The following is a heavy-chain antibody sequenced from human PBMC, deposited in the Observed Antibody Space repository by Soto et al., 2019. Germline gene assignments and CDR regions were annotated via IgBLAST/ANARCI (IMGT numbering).Heavy chain of an antibody. V-gene: IGHV4-59*11. Sequence: SETLSLTCTVSGGSISSHYWSWIRQPPGKRLEWIGNINYSGSTNYNPSLKSRVTISVDTSKNQLSLRLSSVTAADTAMYYCARGGGSSGVWGQGTLVTVPQ. J-gene: IGHJ4*02. CDR1: GGSISSHY. CDR2: INYSGST. D-gene: IGHD3-22*01. CDR3: ARGGGSSGV.